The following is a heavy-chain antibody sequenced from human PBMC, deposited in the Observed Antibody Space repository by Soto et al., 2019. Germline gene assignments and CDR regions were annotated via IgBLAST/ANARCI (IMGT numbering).Heavy chain of an antibody. CDR3: AADRLGYGDYVGFDI. CDR1: GYTFTSYA. V-gene: IGHV1-58*01. J-gene: IGHJ3*02. Sequence: SVKGSCKASGYTFTSYAGQRGRQASRQRLEWIGWIVVGSGNTNYAQKFQERVTITRDMSTSTAYMELSSLRSEDTAVYYCAADRLGYGDYVGFDIWGQGTMVTVSS. CDR2: IVVGSGNT. D-gene: IGHD4-17*01.